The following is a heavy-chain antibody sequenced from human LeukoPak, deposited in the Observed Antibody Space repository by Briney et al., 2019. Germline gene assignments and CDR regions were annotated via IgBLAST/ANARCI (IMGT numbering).Heavy chain of an antibody. CDR1: GFTFGDHA. V-gene: IGHV3-49*04. CDR3: ARHSGSLDS. CDR2: IRGKVYGETT. D-gene: IGHD1-26*01. Sequence: GGSLGLSCAASGFTFGDHAMSWVRQAPGKGLEWVGFIRGKVYGETTEYAASVQGRFTISKDDSRTIAYLQMNCLKPEDTAVYYCARHSGSLDSWGQGTLVTVSS. J-gene: IGHJ4*02.